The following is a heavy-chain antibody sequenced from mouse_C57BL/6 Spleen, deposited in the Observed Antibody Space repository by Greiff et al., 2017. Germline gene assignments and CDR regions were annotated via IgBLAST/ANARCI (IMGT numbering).Heavy chain of an antibody. Sequence: QVQLQQSGAELVKPGASVKMSCKASGYTFTSYWITWVKQRPGQGLEWIGDIYPGSGSTNYNEKFKSKATLTVDTSSSTAYMQLSSLTSEDSAVXYCARIQFYYGYDSFAYWGQGTLVTVSA. CDR1: GYTFTSYW. V-gene: IGHV1-55*01. CDR2: IYPGSGST. D-gene: IGHD2-2*01. CDR3: ARIQFYYGYDSFAY. J-gene: IGHJ3*01.